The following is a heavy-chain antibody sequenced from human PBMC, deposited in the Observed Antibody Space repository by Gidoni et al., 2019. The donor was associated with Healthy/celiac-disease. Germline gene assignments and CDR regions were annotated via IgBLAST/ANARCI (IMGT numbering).Heavy chain of an antibody. Sequence: QVQLVESGGGVVQPGRSLRLSCAASGFTFSSYGMHWVRQAPGKGLEWVAVIWYDGSNKYYADSVKGRFTISRDNSKNTLYLQMNSLRAEDTAVYYCARDSDSYGYWPSYGMDVWGQGTTVTVSS. CDR3: ARDSDSYGYWPSYGMDV. D-gene: IGHD5-18*01. CDR1: GFTFSSYG. CDR2: IWYDGSNK. V-gene: IGHV3-33*01. J-gene: IGHJ6*02.